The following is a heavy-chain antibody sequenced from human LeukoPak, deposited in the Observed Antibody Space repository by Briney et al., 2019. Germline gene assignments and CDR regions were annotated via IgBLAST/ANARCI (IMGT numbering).Heavy chain of an antibody. CDR1: GYTFTSYY. D-gene: IGHD6-13*01. CDR3: ARVSLPGYSSSWYLRYYYYMDV. CDR2: INPNGGST. Sequence: ASVKVSCKASGYTFTSYYMHWVRQAPGQGLEWMGIINPNGGSTSYAQKFQGRVTMTRDMSTSTVYMELSRLRSDDTAVYYCARVSLPGYSSSWYLRYYYYMDVWGQGTMVTVSS. V-gene: IGHV1-46*01. J-gene: IGHJ6*03.